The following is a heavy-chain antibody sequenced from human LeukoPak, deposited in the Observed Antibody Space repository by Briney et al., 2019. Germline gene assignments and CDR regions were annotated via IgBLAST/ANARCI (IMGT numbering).Heavy chain of an antibody. CDR2: IRYDGSNK. Sequence: GGSLRLSCAVSGFTFSSYGMHWVRQAPGKGLEWVAFIRYDGSNKYYADSVKGRFTISRDNSKNTLYLQMNSLRAEDTAVYYCARDGYHYYGSGTYFGYYYMDVWGKGTTVTISS. CDR3: ARDGYHYYGSGTYFGYYYMDV. V-gene: IGHV3-30*02. D-gene: IGHD3-10*01. J-gene: IGHJ6*03. CDR1: GFTFSSYG.